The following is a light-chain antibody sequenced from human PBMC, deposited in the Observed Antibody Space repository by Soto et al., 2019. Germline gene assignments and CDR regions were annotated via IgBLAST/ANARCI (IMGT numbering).Light chain of an antibody. V-gene: IGKV3D-15*01. J-gene: IGKJ5*01. Sequence: DTVITQAPATLSVSRGERATLSCRASQSVSSKLAWYQQKPGQAPRLLIYGASTRATGIPARFSGSGSGTEFTLTISSLQSEDFAVYYCQQYNNWPAISVGGGTRLAIK. CDR2: GAS. CDR1: QSVSSK. CDR3: QQYNNWPAIS.